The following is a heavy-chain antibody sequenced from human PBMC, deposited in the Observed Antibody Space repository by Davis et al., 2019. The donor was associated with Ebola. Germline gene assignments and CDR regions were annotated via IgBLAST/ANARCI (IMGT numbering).Heavy chain of an antibody. Sequence: ASVKVSCKASGGTFSSYAISWVRQAPGQGLEWMGIINPSGGSTIYAQKFQGRVTMTEDTSTSTVYMELSSLRSEDTAVYYCARGAVAAPYGMDVWGQGTTVTVSS. CDR1: GGTFSSYA. CDR3: ARGAVAAPYGMDV. J-gene: IGHJ6*02. CDR2: INPSGGST. V-gene: IGHV1-46*01. D-gene: IGHD6-19*01.